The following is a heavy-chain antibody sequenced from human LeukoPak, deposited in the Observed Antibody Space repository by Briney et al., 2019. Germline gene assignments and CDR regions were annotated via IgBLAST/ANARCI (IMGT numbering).Heavy chain of an antibody. Sequence: GGSLRLSCAASGFTFGSHWMHWVRQAPGKGLVWVSRINSDGSITSYADSVKGRFTISRDSAKNTLYLQMNSLRAEDTAVYYCARDNYYTMDVWGQGTTVTVSS. J-gene: IGHJ6*02. V-gene: IGHV3-74*01. CDR3: ARDNYYTMDV. CDR2: INSDGSIT. CDR1: GFTFGSHW.